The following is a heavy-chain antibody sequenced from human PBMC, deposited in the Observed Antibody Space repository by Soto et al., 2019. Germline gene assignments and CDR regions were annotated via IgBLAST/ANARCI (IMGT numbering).Heavy chain of an antibody. D-gene: IGHD3-10*01. CDR2: ISISSSYI. CDR1: GFTFSSYS. Sequence: EVQLVESGGGLVKPGGSLRLSCAASGFTFSSYSMNWVRQAPGKGLEWVSSISISSSYIYYADSVKGRFTISRDNAKNSLYLQMNSLRAEDTAVYYCARQPRTYGSGSSDVWGQGTTVTVSS. V-gene: IGHV3-21*01. CDR3: ARQPRTYGSGSSDV. J-gene: IGHJ6*02.